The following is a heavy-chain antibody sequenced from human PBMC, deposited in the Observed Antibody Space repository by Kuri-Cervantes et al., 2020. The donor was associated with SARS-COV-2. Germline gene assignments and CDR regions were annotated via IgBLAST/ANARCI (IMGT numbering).Heavy chain of an antibody. V-gene: IGHV3-7*03. D-gene: IGHD4-23*01. Sequence: GGSLRLSCAASGFTFSSYWMTWVRQAPGKGLDWVANVRQDGRDKYYGDSVKGRFTISRDNSKNTLYLQMNSLRAEDTAVYYCARDGIRWFRFQHWGQGTLVTVSS. CDR1: GFTFSSYW. J-gene: IGHJ1*01. CDR2: VRQDGRDK. CDR3: ARDGIRWFRFQH.